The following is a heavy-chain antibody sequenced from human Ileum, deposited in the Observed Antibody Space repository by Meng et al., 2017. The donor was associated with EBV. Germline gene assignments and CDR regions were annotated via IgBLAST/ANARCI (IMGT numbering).Heavy chain of an antibody. D-gene: IGHD2-2*01. CDR3: ALFTRSWFDP. V-gene: IGHV2-5*02. CDR2: IYWDDDK. J-gene: IGHJ5*02. CDR1: GFSLSTSEVG. Sequence: QITLKESGPTLVKPXXTLTLTCTFSGFSLSTSEVGVGWIRQPPGKALEWLAVIYWDDDKRYSPSLKSRLTITKDTSKNQVVLTLTNMDPVDTATYYCALFTRSWFDPWGQGTLVTVSS.